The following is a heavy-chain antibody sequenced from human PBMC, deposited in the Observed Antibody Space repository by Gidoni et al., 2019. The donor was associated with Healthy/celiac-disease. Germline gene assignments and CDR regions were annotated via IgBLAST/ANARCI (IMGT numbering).Heavy chain of an antibody. J-gene: IGHJ4*02. CDR2: INPSGGST. CDR1: GSTFTRYY. CDR3: AREYSSSSCFDY. V-gene: IGHV1-46*03. Sequence: QVQLVHSGPGVQKPGASLKVSSKASGSTFTRYYMHWVRQAPGQGLEWMGIINPSGGSTSYAQKFQGRVTMTRDTSTSTVYMELSSLRSEDTAVYYCAREYSSSSCFDYWGQGTLVTVSS. D-gene: IGHD6-6*01.